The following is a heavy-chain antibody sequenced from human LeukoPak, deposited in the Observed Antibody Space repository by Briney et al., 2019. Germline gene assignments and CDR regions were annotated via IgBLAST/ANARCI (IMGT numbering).Heavy chain of an antibody. J-gene: IGHJ4*02. D-gene: IGHD2-2*01. CDR3: ARGVPNCSDTSCCYDY. CDR2: FYYSGIT. V-gene: IGHV4-59*01. CDR1: GGSLSSYS. Sequence: PSETLSLTCTVSGGSLSSYSWSWIRQPPGKGLEWIGYFYYSGITKYNPSLKSRVTISVDTSKNQLSLKLSSVTAADTAVYYCARGVPNCSDTSCCYDYWGQGTLVSVSS.